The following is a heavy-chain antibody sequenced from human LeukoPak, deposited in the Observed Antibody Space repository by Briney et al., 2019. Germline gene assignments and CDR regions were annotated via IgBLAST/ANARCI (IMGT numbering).Heavy chain of an antibody. V-gene: IGHV3-23*01. CDR3: AKGQWSFAAPHNWFDP. D-gene: IGHD6-19*01. J-gene: IGHJ5*02. CDR1: GFTFSSYA. CDR2: ISGSGGST. Sequence: PGGSLRLSCAASGFTFSSYAMSWVRQAPGKGLEWVSAISGSGGSTYYADSVKGRFTISRDNSKNTLYLQMNSLRAEDTAVYYCAKGQWSFAAPHNWFDPWGQGTLVTVSP.